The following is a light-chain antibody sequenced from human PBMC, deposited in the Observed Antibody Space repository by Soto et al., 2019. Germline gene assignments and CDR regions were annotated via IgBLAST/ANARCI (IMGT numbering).Light chain of an antibody. V-gene: IGLV2-14*01. CDR2: DVS. CDR3: SSYTSSSTRV. CDR1: SSDVGGYNY. J-gene: IGLJ2*01. Sequence: SALTQPASVSGSPGQSITISCTGTSSDVGGYNYVSWYQQHPGKAPKLMIYDVSNRPSGVSNRFSGSKSGNTASLPISGLQAEDEADYYCSSYTSSSTRVFGGGTKLTVL.